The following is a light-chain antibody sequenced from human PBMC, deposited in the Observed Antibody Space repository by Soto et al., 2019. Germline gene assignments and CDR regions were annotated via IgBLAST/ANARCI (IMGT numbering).Light chain of an antibody. CDR3: QQTYSMPHT. Sequence: IQMTQSPSSLSASVGDRVTITCRASQSITNYLNWYQQKPGKAPKLLIYTASSLQSGVPSKFGGSGSGKDFTLTISSLQPEDFATYYCQQTYSMPHTFGQGTKLEIK. CDR2: TAS. V-gene: IGKV1-39*01. J-gene: IGKJ2*01. CDR1: QSITNY.